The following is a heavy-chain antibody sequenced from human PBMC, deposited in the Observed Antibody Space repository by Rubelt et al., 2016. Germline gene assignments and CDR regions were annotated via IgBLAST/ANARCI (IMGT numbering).Heavy chain of an antibody. CDR3: ARPSEMATITTDY. V-gene: IGHV3-30*04. Sequence: VESGGGLVKPGGSLRLSCAASGFTFSSYAMHWVRQAPGKGLEWVAVISYDGSNKYYADSVKGRFTISRDNSKNTLYLQMNSLRAEDTAVYYCARPSEMATITTDYWGQGTLVTVSS. J-gene: IGHJ4*02. CDR2: ISYDGSNK. CDR1: GFTFSSYA. D-gene: IGHD5-24*01.